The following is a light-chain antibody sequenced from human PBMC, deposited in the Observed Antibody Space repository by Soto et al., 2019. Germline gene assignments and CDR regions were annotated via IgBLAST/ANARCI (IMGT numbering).Light chain of an antibody. V-gene: IGKV3-15*01. CDR1: QSVSSN. CDR3: QQYNNWPPCT. CDR2: DAS. Sequence: ETVMTQSPATLSVSPGERATLSCRASQSVSSNLAWYQQKPGQAPRLLIYDASTRATGIPARFSGSGSGTEGTLTISSLQSEDFAVYYCQQYNNWPPCTCGQGTKLEIK. J-gene: IGKJ2*02.